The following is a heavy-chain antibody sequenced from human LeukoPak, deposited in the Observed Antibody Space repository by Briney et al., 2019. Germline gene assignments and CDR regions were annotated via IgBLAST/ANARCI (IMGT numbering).Heavy chain of an antibody. CDR1: GFTVSSNF. CDR3: ASGYCDSIDCQDFDY. Sequence: GGSLRLSCAASGFTVSSNFMSWVRQAPGKGLEWVSVLYRSGSTDYTDSVKGRLTISRDNSKNTLNLQMNSVKAEDTALYYCASGYCDSIDCQDFDYWGQGTQVTVSS. V-gene: IGHV3-66*01. CDR2: LYRSGST. J-gene: IGHJ4*02. D-gene: IGHD2/OR15-2a*01.